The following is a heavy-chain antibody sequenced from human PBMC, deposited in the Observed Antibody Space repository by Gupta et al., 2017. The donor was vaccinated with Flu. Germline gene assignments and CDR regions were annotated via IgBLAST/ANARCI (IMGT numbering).Heavy chain of an antibody. CDR3: ARQVIYGSGIGY. CDR2: IYPACSDT. D-gene: IGHD3-10*01. J-gene: IGHJ4*02. Sequence: EVQLVQSGAEVTTPGESLRISCKHSGYSFTNYWIGWLRQMPGKGLEWMGLIYPACSDTKYSPSFQVQVTISVDKSISTAYLQWSSLKASDTAMYYCARQVIYGSGIGYWGQGTLVTVSS. V-gene: IGHV5-51*01. CDR1: GYSFTNYW.